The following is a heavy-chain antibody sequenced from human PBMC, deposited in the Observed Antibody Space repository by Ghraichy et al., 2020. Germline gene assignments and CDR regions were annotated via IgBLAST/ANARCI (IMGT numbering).Heavy chain of an antibody. CDR2: ISSSGSTI. J-gene: IGHJ3*02. CDR1: GFTFSSYE. D-gene: IGHD2-15*01. CDR3: ARVCGGSCYVGAFDI. Sequence: GESLNISCAASGFTFSSYEMNWVRQAPGKGLEWVSYISSSGSTIYYADSVKGRFTISRDNAKNSLYLQMNSLRAEDTAVYYCARVCGGSCYVGAFDIWGQGTMVTVSS. V-gene: IGHV3-48*03.